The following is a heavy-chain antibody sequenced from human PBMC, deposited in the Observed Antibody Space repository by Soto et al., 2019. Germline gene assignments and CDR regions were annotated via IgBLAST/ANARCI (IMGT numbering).Heavy chain of an antibody. CDR1: GGSFSGYH. CDR2: INHSGST. V-gene: IGHV4-34*01. D-gene: IGHD2-2*01. Sequence: SETLSLTCAVYGGSFSGYHWSWIRQPPGKGLEWIGEINHSGSTNYNPSLKSRVTISVDTSKNQFSLKLSSVTAADTAMYYCASSPRGYCSSTSCRELGNYYGMDVWGQGTTVTVSS. CDR3: ASSPRGYCSSTSCRELGNYYGMDV. J-gene: IGHJ6*02.